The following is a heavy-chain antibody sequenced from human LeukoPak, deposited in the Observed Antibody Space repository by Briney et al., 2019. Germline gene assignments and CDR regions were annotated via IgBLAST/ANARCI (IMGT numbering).Heavy chain of an antibody. Sequence: SETLSLTCAVYGGSFSGYYWSWIRQPPGKGLEWIGEINHSGSTNYNPPLKSRVTISVDTSKNQFSLKVSSVTAADTAVYYCAIGGGRDFDYWGQGTLVTVSS. D-gene: IGHD2-15*01. V-gene: IGHV4-34*01. CDR2: INHSGST. CDR1: GGSFSGYY. J-gene: IGHJ4*02. CDR3: AIGGGRDFDY.